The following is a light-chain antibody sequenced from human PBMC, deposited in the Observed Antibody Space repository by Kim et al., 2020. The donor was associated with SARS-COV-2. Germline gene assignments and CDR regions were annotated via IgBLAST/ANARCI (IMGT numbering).Light chain of an antibody. CDR2: DAS. J-gene: IGKJ4*01. V-gene: IGKV3-11*01. CDR1: QSVSSY. Sequence: LSPGERAPLSCRASQSVSSYLAWYQQKPGQAPRLLIYDASNRATGIPARFSGSGSGTDFTLTISSLEPEDFAVYYCQQRSNWPPFTFGGGTKLEI. CDR3: QQRSNWPPFT.